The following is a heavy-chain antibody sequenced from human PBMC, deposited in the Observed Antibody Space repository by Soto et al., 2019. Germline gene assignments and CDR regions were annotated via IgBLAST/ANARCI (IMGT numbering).Heavy chain of an antibody. J-gene: IGHJ3*01. V-gene: IGHV4-59*08. CDR3: ARRKGYWSAKEAFDL. CDR1: GGSVRSTF. CDR2: INHSGSS. D-gene: IGHD2-15*01. Sequence: QVQLQESGPGLVKPSETLSLTCTVSGGSVRSTFWSWFRQAPGKGLEWIGYINHSGSSNYSPSLKSRVTMAVDTSKSQFSLKLNSLSAADTAVYYCARRKGYWSAKEAFDLWGQGTLVTVSS.